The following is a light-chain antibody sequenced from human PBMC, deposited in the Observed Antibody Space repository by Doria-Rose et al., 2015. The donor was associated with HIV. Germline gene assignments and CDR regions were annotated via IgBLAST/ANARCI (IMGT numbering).Light chain of an antibody. Sequence: GERATLSCRASQSVSSYLAWYQQKPGQAPRLLIYDTSNRVTGISARFSGSGSGTDFTLTISSLEPEDFAVYYCQQRSNWPGFTFGPGTKVDIK. CDR3: QQRSNWPGFT. CDR2: DTS. J-gene: IGKJ3*01. CDR1: QSVSSY. V-gene: IGKV3-11*01.